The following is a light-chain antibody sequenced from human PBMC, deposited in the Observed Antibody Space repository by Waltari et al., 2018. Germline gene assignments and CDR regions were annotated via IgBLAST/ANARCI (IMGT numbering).Light chain of an antibody. CDR2: YDS. CDR1: NVGSKS. Sequence: SYVVTQSPSVSVAPGETARITCGGDNVGSKSVHWYQQRTGQAPVLVISYDSDRPSGIPERFSGSNSGNTATLTISWGEAEDEADYYCLVWHSTIDHQGVFGGGTKLTVL. V-gene: IGLV3-21*04. CDR3: LVWHSTIDHQGV. J-gene: IGLJ2*01.